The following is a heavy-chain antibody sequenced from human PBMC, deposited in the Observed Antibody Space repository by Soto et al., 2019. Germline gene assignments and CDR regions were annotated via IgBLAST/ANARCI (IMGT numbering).Heavy chain of an antibody. J-gene: IGHJ4*02. CDR2: INGGGGST. CDR3: ARCQPPYDCSGGRLDY. V-gene: IGHV3-23*01. D-gene: IGHD2-15*01. Sequence: EVQLLESGGGLVQPGGSLRLSCAASGFIFSRHSMNWVRQAPGKGLEWVSSINGGGGSTYYADSVKGRFTISRDNSDNTLCLQMTSLRAEDTAVYYCARCQPPYDCSGGRLDYWGQRIVVTVSP. CDR1: GFIFSRHS.